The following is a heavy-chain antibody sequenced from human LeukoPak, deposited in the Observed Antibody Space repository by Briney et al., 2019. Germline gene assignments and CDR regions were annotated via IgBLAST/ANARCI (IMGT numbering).Heavy chain of an antibody. CDR1: GGTFSSYA. V-gene: IGHV1-69*04. J-gene: IGHJ4*02. D-gene: IGHD3-22*01. Sequence: ASVKVSCKASGGTFSSYAISWVRQAPGQGLEWMGRIIPILGIANYAQKSQGRVTITADKSTSTAYMELSSLRSEDTAVYYCANFPLYDSSGYYYDWNWNYWGQGTLVTVSS. CDR3: ANFPLYDSSGYYYDWNWNY. CDR2: IIPILGIA.